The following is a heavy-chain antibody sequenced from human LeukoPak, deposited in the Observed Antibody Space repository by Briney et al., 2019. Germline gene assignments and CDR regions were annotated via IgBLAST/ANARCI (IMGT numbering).Heavy chain of an antibody. J-gene: IGHJ4*02. V-gene: IGHV3-30*02. CDR3: ARPISYGDYVPPHPRPFDY. CDR1: GFTFSSYG. CDR2: IRYDGSNK. Sequence: GGSLRLSCAASGFTFSSYGMHWVRQAPGKGLEWVAFIRYDGSNKYYADSVKGRFTISRDNSKNTLYLQMNSLRAEDTAVYYCARPISYGDYVPPHPRPFDYWGQGTLVTVSS. D-gene: IGHD4-17*01.